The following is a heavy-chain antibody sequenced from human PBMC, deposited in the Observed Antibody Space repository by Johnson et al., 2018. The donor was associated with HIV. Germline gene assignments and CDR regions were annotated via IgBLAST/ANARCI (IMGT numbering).Heavy chain of an antibody. CDR2: IKQDGSEK. J-gene: IGHJ3*02. CDR1: GFTVTRNY. D-gene: IGHD1-26*01. CDR3: AREEEWELTLVGVGAFDI. V-gene: IGHV3-7*03. Sequence: VESGGGLVQPGGSLRLSCAASGFTVTRNYLSWVRQAPGKGLEWVANIKQDGSEKYYVDSVKGRFTISRDNAKNSLYLKMNSLRAEDTAVYYCAREEEWELTLVGVGAFDIWGQGTMVTVSS.